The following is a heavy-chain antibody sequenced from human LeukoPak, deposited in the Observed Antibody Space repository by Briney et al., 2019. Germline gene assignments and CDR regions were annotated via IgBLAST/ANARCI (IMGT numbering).Heavy chain of an antibody. Sequence: GGSLRLSCAASGFTFSSYAMSWVRQAPGKGLEWVSLISGSGGSTYYADSVKGRFAISRDNSKNTLFLQMNSLRAEDTAIYYCAQRSRELLTWGQGTLVTVSS. CDR2: ISGSGGST. V-gene: IGHV3-23*01. J-gene: IGHJ5*02. CDR3: AQRSRELLT. D-gene: IGHD1-26*01. CDR1: GFTFSSYA.